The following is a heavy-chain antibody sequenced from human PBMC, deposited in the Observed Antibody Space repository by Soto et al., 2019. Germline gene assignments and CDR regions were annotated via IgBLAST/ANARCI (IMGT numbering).Heavy chain of an antibody. CDR1: GGSISSYY. CDR3: ARDMGDYVDY. J-gene: IGHJ4*02. D-gene: IGHD3-10*01. CDR2: IYYTGST. Sequence: SETLSLTCTVSGGSISSYYWSWIRQPPGKGLEWIGYIYYTGSTNYNPSLKSRVTISLDTSKNQFSLKLSSVTAADTAVYYCARDMGDYVDYWGQGTLVTVSS. V-gene: IGHV4-59*12.